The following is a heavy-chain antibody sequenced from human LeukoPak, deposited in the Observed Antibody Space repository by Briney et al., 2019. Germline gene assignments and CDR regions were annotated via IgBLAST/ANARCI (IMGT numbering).Heavy chain of an antibody. CDR2: IYYSGST. CDR1: GGSINNDRYY. D-gene: IGHD6-13*01. J-gene: IGHJ4*02. Sequence: SETLSLTCTVSGGSINNDRYYWSWLRQLPGKGLEWIGYIYYSGSTYYNKSLKSRVSISLATSKNQFSLKLSFVTAADTAVYYCAKEGGQQLGLPFGSWGQGTLVTVSS. CDR3: AKEGGQQLGLPFGS. V-gene: IGHV4-31*03.